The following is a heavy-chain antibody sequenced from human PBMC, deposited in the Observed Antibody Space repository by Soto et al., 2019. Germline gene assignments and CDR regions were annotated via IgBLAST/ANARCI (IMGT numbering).Heavy chain of an antibody. J-gene: IGHJ4*02. CDR1: GFTFSSYG. D-gene: IGHD4-4*01. V-gene: IGHV3-30*18. CDR3: AKLRVTTEYFDY. Sequence: GGSLRLSCAASGFTFSSYGMHWVRQAPGKGLEWVAVISYDGSNKYYADSVKGRFTISRDNSKNTLYLQMNSLRAEDTAVYYCAKLRVTTEYFDYSGQGTLVTVSS. CDR2: ISYDGSNK.